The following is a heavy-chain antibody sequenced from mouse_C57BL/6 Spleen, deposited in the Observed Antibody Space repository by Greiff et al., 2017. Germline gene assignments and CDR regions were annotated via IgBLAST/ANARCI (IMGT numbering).Heavy chain of an antibody. J-gene: IGHJ2*01. Sequence: EVMLVESGGGLVKPGGSLKLSCAASGFTFSSYTMSWVRQTPEKRLEWVATISGGGGNTYYPDSVKGRFTISRDNAKNTLYLQMSSLRSEDTALYYCAKVQLRPFDYWGQGTTLTVSS. V-gene: IGHV5-9*01. CDR3: AKVQLRPFDY. CDR1: GFTFSSYT. D-gene: IGHD3-2*02. CDR2: ISGGGGNT.